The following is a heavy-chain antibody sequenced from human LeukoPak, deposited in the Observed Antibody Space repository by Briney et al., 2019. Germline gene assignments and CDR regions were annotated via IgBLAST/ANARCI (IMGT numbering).Heavy chain of an antibody. D-gene: IGHD3-10*01. Sequence: GGSLRLSCAASGSPFSIYWLTWVRQAPGKGLEWVANIKPDGSDKYYVDSAKGRFTISRDNAKNSLYLQMNSLRAEDTAVYYCVRGSSGTVVRGISWAWFDPWGQGTLVSVSS. V-gene: IGHV3-7*05. CDR3: VRGSSGTVVRGISWAWFDP. CDR1: GSPFSIYW. CDR2: IKPDGSDK. J-gene: IGHJ5*02.